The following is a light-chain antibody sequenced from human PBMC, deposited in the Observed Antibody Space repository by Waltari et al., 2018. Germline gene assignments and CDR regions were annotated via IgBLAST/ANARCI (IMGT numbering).Light chain of an antibody. V-gene: IGKV2-28*01. J-gene: IGKJ2*01. CDR3: MQALQTPKI. CDR1: QSLLQSNGYNY. CDR2: LGS. Sequence: DIVMTQSPLSLPVTPGESASISCRASQSLLQSNGYNYLDWYLQKPGQSPQLLIYLGSNRASGVPDRFSGSGSGTDFTLKISRVEAEDVGVYYCMQALQTPKIFGQGTKLEIK.